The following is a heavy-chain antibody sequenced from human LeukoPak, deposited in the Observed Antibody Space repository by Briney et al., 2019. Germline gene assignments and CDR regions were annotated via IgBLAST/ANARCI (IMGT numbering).Heavy chain of an antibody. J-gene: IGHJ3*01. CDR3: ARVRKYSSGWYDAFDV. CDR1: GGSISSGGYY. V-gene: IGHV4-31*03. CDR2: IYYCEGT. D-gene: IGHD6-19*01. Sequence: SETLSLTCTLSGGSISSGGYYWSWIRQHPGKGLEWIGYIYYCEGTYYNPSLNSRVTISVDTSKYQFSLKLSSVTAADTAVYYCARVRKYSSGWYDAFDVWGQGTMVTVSS.